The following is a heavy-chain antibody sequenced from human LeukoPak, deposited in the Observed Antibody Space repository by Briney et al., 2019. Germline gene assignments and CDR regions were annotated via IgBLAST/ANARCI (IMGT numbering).Heavy chain of an antibody. D-gene: IGHD3-22*01. J-gene: IGHJ4*02. CDR1: GYSFTSYW. Sequence: GESLKISCKGSGYSFTSYWIGWERQMPGKGLEWMGIIYPGDSDTRYSPSFQGQVTISADKSISTAYLQWSSLKASDTAMYYCARLLNPYYYDSSGYYYWGQGTLVTVSS. CDR3: ARLLNPYYYDSSGYYY. V-gene: IGHV5-51*01. CDR2: IYPGDSDT.